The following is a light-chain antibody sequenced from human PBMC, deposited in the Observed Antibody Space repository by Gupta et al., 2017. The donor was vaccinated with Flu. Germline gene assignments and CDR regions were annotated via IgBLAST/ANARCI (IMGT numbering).Light chain of an antibody. CDR1: QSLLYSYTSKNY. J-gene: IGKJ2*01. CDR2: WAS. Sequence: DIVMTQSPDSLAVSLGERATINCKSSQSLLYSYTSKNYLAWYQQKLGQPPKLLIYWASTRESGVPDRFSGSGSGTDFTLTISSLQAEDVAVYYCQQYYSTPYTFGQGTKLEIK. CDR3: QQYYSTPYT. V-gene: IGKV4-1*01.